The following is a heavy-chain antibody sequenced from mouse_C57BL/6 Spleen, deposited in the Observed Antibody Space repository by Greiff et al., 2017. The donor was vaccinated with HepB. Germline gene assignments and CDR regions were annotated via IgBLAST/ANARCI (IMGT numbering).Heavy chain of an antibody. CDR3: TRWVLGRDY. V-gene: IGHV1-15*01. CDR1: GYTFTDYE. CDR2: IDPETGGT. J-gene: IGHJ2*01. D-gene: IGHD4-1*01. Sequence: VQLQQSGAELVRPGASVTLSCKASGYTFTDYEMHWVKQTPVHGLEWIGAIDPETGGTAYNQKFKGKAILTADKSSSTAYMELRSLTSEDSAVYYCTRWVLGRDYWGQGTTLTVSS.